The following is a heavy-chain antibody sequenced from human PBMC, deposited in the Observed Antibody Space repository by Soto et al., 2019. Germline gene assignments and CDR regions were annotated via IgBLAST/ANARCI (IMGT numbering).Heavy chain of an antibody. CDR2: IIAYNGNT. V-gene: IGHV1-18*01. Sequence: GASVKVSCKASGYTFTSYGISWVRQAPGQGLEWMGWIIAYNGNTNYAQKLQGRVTMTADASTSTAYMELSSLRSEDTAVYYCARGSPEIIAVAPDAFDIWGQGTMVTVSS. D-gene: IGHD6-19*01. CDR1: GYTFTSYG. J-gene: IGHJ3*02. CDR3: ARGSPEIIAVAPDAFDI.